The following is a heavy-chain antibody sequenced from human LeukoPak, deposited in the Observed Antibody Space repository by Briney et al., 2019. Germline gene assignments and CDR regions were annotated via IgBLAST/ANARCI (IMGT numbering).Heavy chain of an antibody. D-gene: IGHD7-27*01. CDR2: IYTSGST. CDR3: ARLGYLGASDY. CDR1: GGSISSYY. J-gene: IGHJ4*02. V-gene: IGHV4-4*09. Sequence: PWETLSLTCTVSGGSISSYYWSWIRQPPGKGLEWIGYIYTSGSTNYNPSLKSRVTISVDTCQNQCSLKLSSATAADTAVYYCARLGYLGASDYWGQGTLVTVSS.